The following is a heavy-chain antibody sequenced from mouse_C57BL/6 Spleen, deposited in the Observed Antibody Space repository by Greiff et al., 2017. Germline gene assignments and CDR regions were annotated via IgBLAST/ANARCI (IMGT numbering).Heavy chain of an antibody. Sequence: VQLQQSGPELVKPGASVKISCKASGYAFSSSWMNWVKQRPGKGLEWIGRIYPGDGDTNYNGKFKGKATLTADKSSSTAYMQLSSLTSEDSAVYSCARCYDYDWYFDVWGTGTTVTVSS. CDR2: IYPGDGDT. V-gene: IGHV1-82*01. CDR1: GYAFSSSW. D-gene: IGHD1-1*02. J-gene: IGHJ1*03. CDR3: ARCYDYDWYFDV.